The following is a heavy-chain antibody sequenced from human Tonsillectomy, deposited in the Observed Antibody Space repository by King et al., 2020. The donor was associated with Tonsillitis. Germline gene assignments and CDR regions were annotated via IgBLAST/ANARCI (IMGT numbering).Heavy chain of an antibody. J-gene: IGHJ5*02. D-gene: IGHD3-3*01. CDR2: INWNGGST. CDR3: ARHYDFWSGYLGPFDP. V-gene: IGHV3-20*04. CDR1: GFTFDDYG. Sequence: VQLVESGGGVVRPGGSLRLSCAASGFTFDDYGMSWVRQAPGKGLEWVSGINWNGGSTGYAESVKGRFTISRDNAKNSLYLQMNSLRAEDTALYFCARHYDFWSGYLGPFDPWGQGTLVPVSS.